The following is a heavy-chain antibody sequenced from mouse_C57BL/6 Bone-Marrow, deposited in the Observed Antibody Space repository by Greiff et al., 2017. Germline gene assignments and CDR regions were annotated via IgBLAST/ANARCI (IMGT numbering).Heavy chain of an antibody. CDR2: IYPGSGST. CDR3: ASHLLSYAMDY. V-gene: IGHV1-55*01. J-gene: IGHJ4*01. Sequence: QVQLKQPGAELVKPGASVKMSCKASGYTFTSYWITWVKQRPGQGLEWIGDIYPGSGSTNYNEKFKSKATLTVDTSSSTAYMQLSSLTSEDSAVYYCASHLLSYAMDYWGQGTSVTVSS. CDR1: GYTFTSYW. D-gene: IGHD2-1*01.